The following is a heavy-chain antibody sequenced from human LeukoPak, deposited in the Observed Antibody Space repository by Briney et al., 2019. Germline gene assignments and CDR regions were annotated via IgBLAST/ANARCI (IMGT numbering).Heavy chain of an antibody. CDR1: GFTFISYA. Sequence: GGSLRLSCAASGFTFISYAMSWVRQAPGKGLEWVSVISGNGGSTHYADSAKGRSTISRDNSKNTLYLQMSSLRAEDTAVYYCAKESPVFDYWGQGTLVTVSS. V-gene: IGHV3-23*01. J-gene: IGHJ4*02. CDR2: ISGNGGST. CDR3: AKESPVFDY.